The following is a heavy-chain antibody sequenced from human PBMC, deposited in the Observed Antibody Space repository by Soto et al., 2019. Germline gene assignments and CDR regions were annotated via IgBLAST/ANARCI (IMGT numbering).Heavy chain of an antibody. CDR3: AADLGPASDSNNWFDP. D-gene: IGHD5-18*01. CDR1: GFIFSHAW. CDR2: VKNNGGAT. Sequence: EVQLVESGGDLVKPGGPLRRSCAATGFIFSHAWFHWVRQPPGKGLELVGRVKNNGGATDYAASVKGRFTISRDDSKDTVYLQMSSLRTEDTAIYYCAADLGPASDSNNWFDPWGQGTLVTVSS. J-gene: IGHJ5*02. V-gene: IGHV3-15*07.